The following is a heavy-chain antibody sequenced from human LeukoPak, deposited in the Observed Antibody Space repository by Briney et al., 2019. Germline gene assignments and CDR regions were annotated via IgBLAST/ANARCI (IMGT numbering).Heavy chain of an antibody. CDR1: GGSISSGDYC. J-gene: IGHJ4*02. CDR3: ARVAYGSFYYFDY. V-gene: IGHV4-30-4*01. D-gene: IGHD2-15*01. Sequence: SETLSLTCTVSGGSISSGDYCWSWIRQPPGKGLEWIGYIYYSGSTYYNPSLKSRVTISVDTSKNQFSLKLSSVTAADTAVYYCARVAYGSFYYFDYWGQGTLVTVSS. CDR2: IYYSGST.